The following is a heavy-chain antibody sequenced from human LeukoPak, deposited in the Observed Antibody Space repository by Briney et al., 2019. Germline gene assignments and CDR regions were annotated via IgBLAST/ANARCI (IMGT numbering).Heavy chain of an antibody. V-gene: IGHV3-7*05. J-gene: IGHJ5*01. CDR3: ARTGKFDS. CDR1: GFTFSNYW. CDR2: IKTDGSET. Sequence: PGGSLRLSCAASGFTFSNYWMNWVRQAPGKGLEWVANIKTDGSETYYVDSVKGLFTISRDNAKNSVYLQMNSLRAEDTAIYYCARTGKFDSWGQGTLVTVSA.